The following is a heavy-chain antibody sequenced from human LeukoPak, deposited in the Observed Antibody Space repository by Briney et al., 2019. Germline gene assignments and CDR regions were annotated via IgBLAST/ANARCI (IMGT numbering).Heavy chain of an antibody. CDR3: GRRGHLHRPF. J-gene: IGHJ4*02. Sequence: SETLSLTCTVSGDSDDSIKSSSYYCAWIRLPPGKGLAWVGSIYYDGSTYYNPSLRGRVTISVDTSKSQFSVKLNSVTAADTAMYYCGRRGHLHRPFWGQGTLVTVSS. D-gene: IGHD3/OR15-3a*01. CDR1: GDSDDSIKSSSYY. CDR2: IYYDGST. V-gene: IGHV4-39*01.